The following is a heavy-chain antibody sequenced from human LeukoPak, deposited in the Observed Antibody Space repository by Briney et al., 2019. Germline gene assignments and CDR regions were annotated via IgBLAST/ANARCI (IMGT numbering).Heavy chain of an antibody. CDR2: IYYTGTT. J-gene: IGHJ4*02. Sequence: SQTLSLTCTVSGASISSNYYWSWIRQHPGKGLEWIGNIYYTGTTYYNPSLQSRLTMSVDTSKNQFSLRLSSVTAADAAVYYCARFAMVRGVIPRGYFDYWGQGTLVTVSS. CDR1: GASISSNYY. CDR3: ARFAMVRGVIPRGYFDY. D-gene: IGHD3-10*01. V-gene: IGHV4-31*03.